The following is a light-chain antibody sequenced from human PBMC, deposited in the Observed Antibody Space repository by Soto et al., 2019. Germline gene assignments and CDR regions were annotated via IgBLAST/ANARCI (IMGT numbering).Light chain of an antibody. CDR1: QGISSY. Sequence: DILLTQSPSFLSASVGDRVTITCRGSQGISSYLAWYQQKPGKAPKLLIYAASTLQSGVPSRFSGSGSGTEFTLTISSLQPEDFATYYCQQLKSYPPSLTFGGGTKVEIK. V-gene: IGKV1-9*01. CDR2: AAS. CDR3: QQLKSYPPSLT. J-gene: IGKJ4*01.